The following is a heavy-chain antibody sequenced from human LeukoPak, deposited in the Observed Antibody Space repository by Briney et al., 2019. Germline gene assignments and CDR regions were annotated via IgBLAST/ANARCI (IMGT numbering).Heavy chain of an antibody. J-gene: IGHJ4*02. CDR1: GGSISSSTYY. D-gene: IGHD5-24*01. CDR2: IYYNGRT. CDR3: ARSRDGYNLFDY. V-gene: IGHV4-39*01. Sequence: SETLSLTCTVSGGSISSSTYYWVWIRQPPGKGLEWIGSIYYNGRTYNNSSLKSRATISVDTSKNQFSLNLSSVTAADTAVYYRARSRDGYNLFDYWGQGTLVTVSS.